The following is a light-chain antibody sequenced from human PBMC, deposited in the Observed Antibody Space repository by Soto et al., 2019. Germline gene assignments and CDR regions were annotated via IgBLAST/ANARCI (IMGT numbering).Light chain of an antibody. CDR2: SNN. J-gene: IGLJ2*01. CDR1: SSNIGSNT. CDR3: AAWDDSLNGSHVV. Sequence: QPVLTQPPSASGTPGQRVTISCSGSSSNIGSNTVNWYQQLPGTAPKLLIYSNNQRPSGVPDRFSGSKSGTSASLAISGLQSEDEADYYCAAWDDSLNGSHVVFGGGTKLTVL. V-gene: IGLV1-44*01.